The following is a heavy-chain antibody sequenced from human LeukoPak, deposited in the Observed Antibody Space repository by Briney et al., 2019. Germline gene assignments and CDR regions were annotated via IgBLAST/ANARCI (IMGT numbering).Heavy chain of an antibody. CDR2: ISYDGSNK. D-gene: IGHD3-16*02. V-gene: IGHV3-30*18. CDR1: GFTFSSYG. J-gene: IGHJ4*02. Sequence: GGSLRLSCAASGFTFSSYGMHWVRQAPGKGLEWVAVISYDGSNKYYADSVKGRFTISRDNSKNTLYLQMNSLRAEDTAVYYCAKSRPYDYVWGSYPYWGQGTLVTVSS. CDR3: AKSRPYDYVWGSYPY.